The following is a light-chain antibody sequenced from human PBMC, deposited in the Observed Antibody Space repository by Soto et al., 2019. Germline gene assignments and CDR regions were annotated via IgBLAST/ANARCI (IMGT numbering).Light chain of an antibody. CDR3: EVGESSIVV. J-gene: IGLJ2*01. CDR1: NIGTKS. CDR2: RDN. V-gene: IGLV3-9*01. Sequence: SYELTQPLSVSVALGQTARITCGGNNIGTKSVHWYQQKPGQAPVLVIYRDNNRPSGIPERFSGSNSGNTATLTISRAQAGEEADFSGEVGESSIVVVGGGTKLT.